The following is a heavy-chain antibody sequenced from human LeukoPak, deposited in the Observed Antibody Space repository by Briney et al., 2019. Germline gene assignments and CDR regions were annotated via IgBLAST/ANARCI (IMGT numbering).Heavy chain of an antibody. CDR2: INHSGST. J-gene: IGHJ4*02. CDR1: GGSFSGYY. Sequence: PSETLSLTCAVYGGSFSGYYWSWIRQPPGKGLEWIGEINHSGSTNYNPSLKSRVTISVDTSKNQFSLKLSSVTAADTAVYYCARVYWSQPAKYYFDYWGQGTLVTVSS. D-gene: IGHD2-8*02. V-gene: IGHV4-34*01. CDR3: ARVYWSQPAKYYFDY.